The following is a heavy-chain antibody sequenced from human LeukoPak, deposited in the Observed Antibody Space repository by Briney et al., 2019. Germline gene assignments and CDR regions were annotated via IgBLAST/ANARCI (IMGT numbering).Heavy chain of an antibody. J-gene: IGHJ4*02. CDR2: IKQDGSEK. CDR3: ARDGDGYRGPEGDY. CDR1: GFTFSSYW. V-gene: IGHV3-7*01. D-gene: IGHD5-24*01. Sequence: GGSLRLSCAASGFTFSSYWMSWVRQAPGKGLEWVANIKQDGSEKYYVDSVKGRFTISRDNAKNSLYLQMNSLRAEDTAAYYCARDGDGYRGPEGDYWGQGTLVTVSS.